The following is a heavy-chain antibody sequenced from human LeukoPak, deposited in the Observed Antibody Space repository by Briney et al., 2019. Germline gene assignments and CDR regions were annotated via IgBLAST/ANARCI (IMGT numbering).Heavy chain of an antibody. CDR1: GFTFSSYW. V-gene: IGHV3-7*01. Sequence: GGSLRLSCAASGFTFSSYWMSWVRQAPGKGLEWVANIKQDGSEKYYVDSVKGRFTISRDNAKNSLYLQMNSLRAADTAVYYCARGRHYYGSGSYLVYWGQGTLVTVSS. J-gene: IGHJ4*02. CDR2: IKQDGSEK. D-gene: IGHD3-10*01. CDR3: ARGRHYYGSGSYLVY.